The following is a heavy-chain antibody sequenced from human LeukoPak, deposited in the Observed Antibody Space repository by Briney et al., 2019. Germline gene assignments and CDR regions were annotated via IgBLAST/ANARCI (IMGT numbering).Heavy chain of an antibody. CDR1: GFTFSSYS. J-gene: IGHJ4*02. V-gene: IGHV3-21*01. Sequence: PGGSLRLSCAASGFTFSSYSMNWVRQAPGKGLEWVSSISSSSSYIYYADSVKGRFTISRDNAKNSLYLQMNSLRAEDTAVYYCAREATMVRGVIITTPDDYWGQGTLVTVSS. CDR2: ISSSSSYI. CDR3: AREATMVRGVIITTPDDY. D-gene: IGHD3-10*01.